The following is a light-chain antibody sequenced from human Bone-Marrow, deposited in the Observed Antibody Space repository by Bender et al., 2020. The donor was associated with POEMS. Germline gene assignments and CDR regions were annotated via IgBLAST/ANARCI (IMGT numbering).Light chain of an antibody. CDR2: DVT. Sequence: QSALTQPASVSGSPGQSIPISCTGASSDIGGHNYVSWYQHHPGKAPKLMIYDVTNRPSGVSNRFSGSKSGNTASLTISGLQAEDEADYYCSSYTSSSPLFGGGTKVTVL. CDR1: SSDIGGHNY. V-gene: IGLV2-14*03. CDR3: SSYTSSSPL. J-gene: IGLJ2*01.